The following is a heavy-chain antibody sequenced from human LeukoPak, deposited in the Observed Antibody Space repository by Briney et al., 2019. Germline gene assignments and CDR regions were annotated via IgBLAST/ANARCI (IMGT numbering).Heavy chain of an antibody. V-gene: IGHV1-18*01. D-gene: IGHD2-15*01. Sequence: ASVKVSCKASGYTFTSYGISWVRQAPGQGLEWMGWISAYNGNTNYAQKLQGRVTMTTDTSTSTAYMELRSLRSDDTAVYYCAIGYCSGGSCYYFDYWGQGTLVTVSS. J-gene: IGHJ4*02. CDR3: AIGYCSGGSCYYFDY. CDR1: GYTFTSYG. CDR2: ISAYNGNT.